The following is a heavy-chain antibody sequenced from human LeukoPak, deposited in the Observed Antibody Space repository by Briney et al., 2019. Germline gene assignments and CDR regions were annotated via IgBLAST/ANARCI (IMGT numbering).Heavy chain of an antibody. V-gene: IGHV6-1*01. J-gene: IGHJ4*02. CDR1: GDSVSSNSAA. Sequence: SQTLSLTCAISGDSVSSNSAAWNWIRQSPSRGLEWLGRTYYRSKWYSDYAVSVRSRITINPDTSKNQFSLQLNSVTPEDTAVYYCAGEWVSRGLVDYWGQGTLVTVSS. CDR3: AGEWVSRGLVDY. D-gene: IGHD1-26*01. CDR2: TYYRSKWYS.